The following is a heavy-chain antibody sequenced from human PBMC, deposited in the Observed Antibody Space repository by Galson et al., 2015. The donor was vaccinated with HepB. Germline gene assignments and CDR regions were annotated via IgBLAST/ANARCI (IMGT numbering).Heavy chain of an antibody. Sequence: QSGAEVKEPGESLTISCKGSGYRFETYWIGWVRQMPGKGLEWMGIIYPSDSDTRYSPSFQDQVTISADKSVSTAYLQWRSLKASDTAMYYCAKQATTDAFNVWGQGTMVTVSP. CDR1: GYRFETYW. CDR3: AKQATTDAFNV. CDR2: IYPSDSDT. J-gene: IGHJ3*01. D-gene: IGHD5-24*01. V-gene: IGHV5-51*01.